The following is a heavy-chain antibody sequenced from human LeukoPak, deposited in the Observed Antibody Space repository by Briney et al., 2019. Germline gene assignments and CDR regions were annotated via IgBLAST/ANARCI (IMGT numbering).Heavy chain of an antibody. Sequence: SVKVSCKASGGTFSSYAISWVRQAPGQGLEWMGGIIPIFGTANYAQKFQGRVTITADESTSTAYMEPSSLRSEDTAVYYCARRDYGDYVLDYWGQGTLVTVSS. J-gene: IGHJ4*02. CDR1: GGTFSSYA. V-gene: IGHV1-69*13. CDR2: IIPIFGTA. CDR3: ARRDYGDYVLDY. D-gene: IGHD4-17*01.